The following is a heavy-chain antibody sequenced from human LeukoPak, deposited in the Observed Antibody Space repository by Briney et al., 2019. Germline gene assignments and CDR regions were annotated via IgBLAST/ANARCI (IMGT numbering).Heavy chain of an antibody. CDR2: ISSSSSYI. D-gene: IGHD4-23*01. CDR1: GFTFSSYS. Sequence: PGGSLRLSCAASGFTFSSYSMNWVRQAPGKGLEWVSSISSSSSYIYYADSVKGRFTISRDNAKNSLYLQMNSLRAEDTAVYYCARDSHYGGNSGFDYWGQGTLVTVSS. CDR3: ARDSHYGGNSGFDY. V-gene: IGHV3-21*01. J-gene: IGHJ4*02.